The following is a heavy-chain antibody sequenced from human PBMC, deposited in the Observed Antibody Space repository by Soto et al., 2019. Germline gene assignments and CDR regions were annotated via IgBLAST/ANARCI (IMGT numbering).Heavy chain of an antibody. D-gene: IGHD7-27*01. CDR2: IYYSGSK. J-gene: IGHJ4*02. Sequence: QVQLQESGPGLVKPSETLSLTCTVSGGSISSYYWSWIRQPQGKGLEWMGYIYYSGSKNYNPSLKSRVTIAVDTSKNWFSRKLSSVTAADTAVYYCARRWGTYFDYWGQGTLVTVSS. CDR3: ARRWGTYFDY. CDR1: GGSISSYY. V-gene: IGHV4-59*01.